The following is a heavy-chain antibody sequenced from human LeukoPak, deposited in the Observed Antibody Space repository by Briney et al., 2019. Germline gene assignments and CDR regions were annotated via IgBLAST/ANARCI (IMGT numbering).Heavy chain of an antibody. CDR3: ARDESIAARPTSYYYYYMDV. Sequence: GASVKVSCKASGGTFSSYAISWVRQAPGQGLEWMGGIIPTFGTANYAQKFQGRVTITADESTSTAYMELSSLRSEDTAVYYCARDESIAARPTSYYYYYMDVWGKGTTVTVSS. D-gene: IGHD6-6*01. J-gene: IGHJ6*03. V-gene: IGHV1-69*13. CDR2: IIPTFGTA. CDR1: GGTFSSYA.